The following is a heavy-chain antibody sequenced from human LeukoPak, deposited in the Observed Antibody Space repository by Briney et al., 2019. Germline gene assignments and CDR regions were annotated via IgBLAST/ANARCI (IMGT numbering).Heavy chain of an antibody. J-gene: IGHJ4*02. CDR1: GGSFSGYY. CDR2: INHSGST. V-gene: IGHV4-34*01. Sequence: SETLSLTCAVYGGSFSGYYWSWIRQPPGKGLEWIGEINHSGSTNYNPSLKSRVTISVDTSKNQFSLKLSSVTAADTAVYYCARDPDWPYFDYWGQGTLVTVSS. CDR3: ARDPDWPYFDY. D-gene: IGHD3-9*01.